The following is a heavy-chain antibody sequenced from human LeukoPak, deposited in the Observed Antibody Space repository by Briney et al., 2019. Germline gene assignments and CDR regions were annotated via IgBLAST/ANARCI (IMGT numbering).Heavy chain of an antibody. CDR3: GREGYYESSGYPTFDY. V-gene: IGHV4-59*01. J-gene: IGHJ4*02. Sequence: PSETLSLTCTVSGGSISSYYWSWIRQPPGKGLEWIGYIYYSGSTNYNPSLKSRVTISVDTSKNQFSLKLSSVTAADTAVFYCGREGYYESSGYPTFDYRRQGTMVTVSS. CDR1: GGSISSYY. CDR2: IYYSGST. D-gene: IGHD3-22*01.